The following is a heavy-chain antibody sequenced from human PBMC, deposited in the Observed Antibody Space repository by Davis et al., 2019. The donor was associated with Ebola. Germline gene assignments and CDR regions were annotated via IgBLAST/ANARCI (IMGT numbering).Heavy chain of an antibody. CDR3: ARDQVGYSYGYENYYYYGMDV. Sequence: SETLSLTCTVSGGSIISSSSYWGWIRQPPRKGLEWIGSIYYSGITYYNPSLKSRVTISVDTSKNQFSLKLRSVTAADTAVYYCARDQVGYSYGYENYYYYGMDVWGQGTTVTVSS. J-gene: IGHJ6*02. CDR1: GGSIISSSSY. CDR2: IYYSGIT. D-gene: IGHD5-18*01. V-gene: IGHV4-39*07.